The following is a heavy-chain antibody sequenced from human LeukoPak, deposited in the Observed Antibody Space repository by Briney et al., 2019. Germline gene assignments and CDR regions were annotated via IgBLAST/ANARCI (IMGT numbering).Heavy chain of an antibody. J-gene: IGHJ3*02. D-gene: IGHD2-8*01. Sequence: SETLSLTCTVSGGSISSYYWSWIRQPAGKGLEWIGRIYTSGSTNYNPSLKSRVTMSVDTSKNQFSLKLSSVTAADTAVYYCARDCTNGVCYSGAFGIWGQGTMVTVSS. CDR2: IYTSGST. CDR3: ARDCTNGVCYSGAFGI. V-gene: IGHV4-4*07. CDR1: GGSISSYY.